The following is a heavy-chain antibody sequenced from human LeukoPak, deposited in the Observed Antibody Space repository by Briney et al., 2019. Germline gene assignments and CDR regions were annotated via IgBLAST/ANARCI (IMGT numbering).Heavy chain of an antibody. D-gene: IGHD3-10*01. CDR3: ARLLGGGSDAFDI. CDR1: GYTFTGYY. J-gene: IGHJ3*02. CDR2: INPNSGGT. Sequence: ASVKVSCKASGYTFTGYYMHWVRQAPGQGLEWMGWINPNSGGTNYAQKFQGRVTMTRDTSISTAYMELSRLRSDDTVVYYCARLLGGGSDAFDIWGQGTMVTVSS. V-gene: IGHV1-2*02.